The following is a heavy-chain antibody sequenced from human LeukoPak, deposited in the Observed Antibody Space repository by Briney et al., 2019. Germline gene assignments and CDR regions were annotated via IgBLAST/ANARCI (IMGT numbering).Heavy chain of an antibody. CDR3: ARVYGSGSYLDYYYYMDV. CDR2: INPNSGVT. CDR1: GYTFTDDY. D-gene: IGHD3-10*01. Sequence: ASVKVSCKASGYTFTDDYVHWVRQAPGQGLEWMGWINPNSGVTNYAQKFQGRVTMTRDMSISTAYMELSRLRSDDTAVYYCARVYGSGSYLDYYYYMDVWGKGTTVTVSS. V-gene: IGHV1-2*02. J-gene: IGHJ6*03.